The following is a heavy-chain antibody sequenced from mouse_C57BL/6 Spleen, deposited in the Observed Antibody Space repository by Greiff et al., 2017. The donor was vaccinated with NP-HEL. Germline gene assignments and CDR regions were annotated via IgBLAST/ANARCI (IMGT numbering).Heavy chain of an antibody. V-gene: IGHV1-9*01. CDR3: ARTEGYFDV. J-gene: IGHJ1*03. Sequence: QVQLQQSGAELMKPGASVKLSCKATGYTFTGYWIEWVKQRPGHGLEWIGEILPGSGSTNYNEKFKGKATLTVDKSSSTAYMELRSLTSEDSAVYYCARTEGYFDVWGTGTTVTVSS. CDR1: GYTFTGYW. CDR2: ILPGSGST.